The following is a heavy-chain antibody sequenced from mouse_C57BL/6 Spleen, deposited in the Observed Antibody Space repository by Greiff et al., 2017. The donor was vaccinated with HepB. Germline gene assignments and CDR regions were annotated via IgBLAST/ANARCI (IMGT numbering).Heavy chain of an antibody. CDR1: GFTFSDYG. D-gene: IGHD1-1*01. Sequence: EVMLVESGGGLVQPGGSLKLSCAASGFTFSDYGMAWVRQAPRKGPEWVAFISNLAYSIYYADTVTGRFTISRENAKNTLYLEMSSLRSEDTAMYYCASPYYGSSSFAYWGQGTLVTVSA. CDR3: ASPYYGSSSFAY. J-gene: IGHJ3*01. CDR2: ISNLAYSI. V-gene: IGHV5-15*01.